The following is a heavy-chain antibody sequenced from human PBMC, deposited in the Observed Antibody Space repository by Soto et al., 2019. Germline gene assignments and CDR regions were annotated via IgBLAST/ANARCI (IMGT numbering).Heavy chain of an antibody. Sequence: PGGSLRLSCAASGFTFSSHWMHWVRQTPGKGLVWVSNINKDGSRTGYADSVKGRFTVSRDNAKNTLNLQMNSLRVEDTAVHYCARVADSSSPALDYWGQGTPVTVSS. D-gene: IGHD6-6*01. CDR2: INKDGSRT. J-gene: IGHJ4*02. CDR3: ARVADSSSPALDY. CDR1: GFTFSSHW. V-gene: IGHV3-74*01.